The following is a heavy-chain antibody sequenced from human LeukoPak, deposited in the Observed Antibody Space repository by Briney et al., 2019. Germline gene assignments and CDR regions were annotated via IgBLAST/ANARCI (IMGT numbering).Heavy chain of an antibody. CDR2: FHHSGST. J-gene: IGHJ5*02. CDR1: GGSISSCNW. CDR3: ARNYYDFWSGYYYWFDP. D-gene: IGHD3-3*01. Sequence: SETLSLTCAVSGGSISSCNWWSWVRQPPGQGLEWIGEFHHSGSTNYNPSLKSRVTISVDTSKNQFSLKLSSVTAADTAVYYCARNYYDFWSGYYYWFDPWGQGTLVTVSS. V-gene: IGHV4-4*02.